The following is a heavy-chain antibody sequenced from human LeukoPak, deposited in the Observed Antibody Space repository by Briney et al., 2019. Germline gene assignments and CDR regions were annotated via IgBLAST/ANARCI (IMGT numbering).Heavy chain of an antibody. CDR1: GFTFSSYS. J-gene: IGHJ4*02. CDR2: ISSSSSYI. V-gene: IGHV3-21*01. Sequence: GGSLRLSCAASGFTFSSYSMNWVRQAPGKGLEWVSPISSSSSYIYYADSVKGRFTISRDNAKNSLYLQMNSLRAEDTAVYYCARDLDGYRRRIGFDYWGQGTLVTVSS. CDR3: ARDLDGYRRRIGFDY. D-gene: IGHD5-24*01.